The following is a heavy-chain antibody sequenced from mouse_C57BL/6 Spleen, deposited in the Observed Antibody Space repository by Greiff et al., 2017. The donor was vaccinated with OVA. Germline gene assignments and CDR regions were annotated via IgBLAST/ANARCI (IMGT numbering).Heavy chain of an antibody. CDR3: ARSYYGSSYDAMDY. V-gene: IGHV1-31*01. CDR2: IYPYNGVS. Sequence: EVMLVESGPELVKPGASVKISCKASGYSFTGYYMHWVKQSHGNILDWIGYIYPYNGVSSYNQKFKGKATLTVDKSSSTAYMELRSLTSEDSAVYYCARSYYGSSYDAMDYWGQGTSVTVSS. CDR1: GYSFTGYY. J-gene: IGHJ4*01. D-gene: IGHD1-1*01.